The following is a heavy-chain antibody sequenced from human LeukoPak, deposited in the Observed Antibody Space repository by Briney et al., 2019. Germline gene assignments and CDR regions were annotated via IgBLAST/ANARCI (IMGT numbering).Heavy chain of an antibody. Sequence: PGRSLRLSCAASGFTFSSYGMHWVRQAPGKGLEWVAVISYDGTNKFYADSVKGRFTISRDNSKNTLYLQMNSLRAEDTAVYYCAILNPDIAAARGPWGQGTLVTVSS. CDR2: ISYDGTNK. CDR3: AILNPDIAAARGP. J-gene: IGHJ5*02. D-gene: IGHD6-13*01. CDR1: GFTFSSYG. V-gene: IGHV3-30*03.